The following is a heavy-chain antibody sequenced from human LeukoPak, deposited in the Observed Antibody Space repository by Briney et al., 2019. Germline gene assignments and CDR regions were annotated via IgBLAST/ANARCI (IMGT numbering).Heavy chain of an antibody. CDR1: GGTFSSYA. D-gene: IGHD2-2*01. Sequence: ASVKVSCKASGGTFSSYAISWVRQAPGQGLEWMGWISAYNGNTNYAQKLQGRVTMTTDTSTSTAYMELRSLRSDDTAVYYCAREYTSTLILGYCSSTSCFLKNNWFDPWGQGTLVTVSS. CDR3: AREYTSTLILGYCSSTSCFLKNNWFDP. CDR2: ISAYNGNT. V-gene: IGHV1-18*01. J-gene: IGHJ5*02.